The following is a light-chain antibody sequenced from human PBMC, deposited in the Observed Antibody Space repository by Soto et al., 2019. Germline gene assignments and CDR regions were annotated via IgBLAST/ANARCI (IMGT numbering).Light chain of an antibody. Sequence: DLPITQAPSFVFASLGDRVTINFRASQGISNWLAWYQQKPGKAHKLLIYAAYSLQSGVHSRFSGSRSGTDFTLTIRSLQPEDFATYYCKQANSFPLTFGGGTKVDIK. CDR2: AAY. CDR1: QGISNW. CDR3: KQANSFPLT. V-gene: IGKV1D-12*01. J-gene: IGKJ4*01.